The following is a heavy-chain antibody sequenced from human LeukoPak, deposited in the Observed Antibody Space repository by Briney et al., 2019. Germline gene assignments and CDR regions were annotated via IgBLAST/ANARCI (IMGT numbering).Heavy chain of an antibody. CDR1: GYTFSSYS. CDR3: ASWGTSGWYHY. J-gene: IGHJ4*02. Sequence: GGSLRLSCAASGYTFSSYSMNWVRQAPGKGLEWVSYISSSSSTIYYADSVKGRFAISRDNAKNSLYLQMNSLRAEDTAVYYCASWGTSGWYHYWGQGTLVTVSS. V-gene: IGHV3-48*01. D-gene: IGHD6-19*01. CDR2: ISSSSSTI.